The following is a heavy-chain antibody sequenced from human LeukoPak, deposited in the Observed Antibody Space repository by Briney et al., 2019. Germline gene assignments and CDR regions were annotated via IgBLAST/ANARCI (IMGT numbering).Heavy chain of an antibody. J-gene: IGHJ6*04. CDR3: ARGVYCSSTSCYAFWGPLDV. CDR2: IHYTGTT. D-gene: IGHD2-2*01. Sequence: PSETLSLTCTVSGGSIRSSSYNWAWIRQPPGKGLECIGSIHYTGTTYYNPSLKSRVTISVDTSKNQFSLKLSSVTAADTAVYYCARGVYCSSTSCYAFWGPLDVWGKGTTVTISS. CDR1: GGSIRSSSYN. V-gene: IGHV4-39*07.